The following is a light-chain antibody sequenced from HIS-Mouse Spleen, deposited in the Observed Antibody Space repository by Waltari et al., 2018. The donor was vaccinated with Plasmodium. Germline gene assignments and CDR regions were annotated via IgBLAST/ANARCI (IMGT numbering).Light chain of an antibody. V-gene: IGKV1-33*01. CDR2: DAS. J-gene: IGKJ2*01. CDR3: QQYDNLPYT. Sequence: DIQMTQSPSSLSASVGDRVTITCQASQDISNYFNWYQKKPGKAPKLLIYDASNLETGVPSRFSGSGSGTDFTFTISSLQPEDIATYYCQQYDNLPYTFGQGTKLEIK. CDR1: QDISNY.